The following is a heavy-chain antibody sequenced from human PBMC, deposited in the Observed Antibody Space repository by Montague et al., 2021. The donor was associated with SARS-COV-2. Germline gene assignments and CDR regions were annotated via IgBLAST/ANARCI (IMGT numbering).Heavy chain of an antibody. CDR2: IYYSGIT. V-gene: IGHV4-31*03. CDR3: ARGAPMVQGAGNWFDP. CDR1: GGSISSGGFY. D-gene: IGHD3-10*01. Sequence: TLSLTCTVSGGSISSGGFYWTWIRQHPGKGLERIGYIYYSGITYYNPSLKSRVSISLDRSKNQFSLNVRSVTAADTAVYYCARGAPMVQGAGNWFDPWGQGTLVTV. J-gene: IGHJ5*02.